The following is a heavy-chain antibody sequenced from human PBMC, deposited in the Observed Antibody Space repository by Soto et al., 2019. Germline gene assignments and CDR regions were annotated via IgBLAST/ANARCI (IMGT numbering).Heavy chain of an antibody. J-gene: IGHJ4*02. CDR3: ARDPPEGSSGWYGGGY. V-gene: IGHV3-33*01. Sequence: QVQLVESGGGVVQPGRSLRLSCAASGFTFSSYGMHWVRQAPGKGLEWVAVIWYDGSNKYYADSVKGRFTISRDNSKNTLYLQMNSLRAEDTAVYYCARDPPEGSSGWYGGGYWGQGTLVTVSS. CDR2: IWYDGSNK. D-gene: IGHD6-19*01. CDR1: GFTFSSYG.